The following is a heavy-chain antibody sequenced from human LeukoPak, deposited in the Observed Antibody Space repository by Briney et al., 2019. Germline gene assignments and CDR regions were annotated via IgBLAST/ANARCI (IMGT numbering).Heavy chain of an antibody. CDR3: AKDSNDHVWGSYRYTGYFDY. CDR2: IRYDGSNK. D-gene: IGHD3-16*02. J-gene: IGHJ4*02. Sequence: GGSLRLSCAASGFTFSSYVMHWVRQAPGKGLEWVAFIRYDGSNKYYADSVKGRFTISRDNSKNTLYLQMNSLRAEDTAVYYCAKDSNDHVWGSYRYTGYFDYWGQGTMVTVSS. CDR1: GFTFSSYV. V-gene: IGHV3-30*02.